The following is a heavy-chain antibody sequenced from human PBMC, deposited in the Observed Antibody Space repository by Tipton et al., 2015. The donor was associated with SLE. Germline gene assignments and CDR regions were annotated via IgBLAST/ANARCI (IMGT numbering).Heavy chain of an antibody. Sequence: QLVQSGAEVKKPGESLKISCKASGYSFTSYCIDWVRQMPGKGLEWMGSIYPGDSHTRYSPSFQGQVTISADKSISTAYLQWSSLKASDTAMYYCARHLRYFDWLLGWGQGTLVTVSS. D-gene: IGHD3-9*01. CDR2: IYPGDSHT. J-gene: IGHJ4*02. CDR3: ARHLRYFDWLLG. CDR1: GYSFTSYC. V-gene: IGHV5-51*01.